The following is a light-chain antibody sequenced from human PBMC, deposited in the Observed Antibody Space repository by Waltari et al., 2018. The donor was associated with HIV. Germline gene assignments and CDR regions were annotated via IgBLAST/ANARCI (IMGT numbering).Light chain of an antibody. CDR3: QTWGAGSQEV. CDR1: SGHSNYA. V-gene: IGLV4-69*01. CDR2: LKRVGSH. J-gene: IGLJ3*02. Sequence: QLVLTQSPSASASLGASVKLTCTLSSGHSNYAIAWHQQQPGKGPRYLMKLKRVGSHIKGDGIPGRFAGTSSGEERYLTSSSLQSEDEADYYCQTWGAGSQEVFGGGTKLTVL.